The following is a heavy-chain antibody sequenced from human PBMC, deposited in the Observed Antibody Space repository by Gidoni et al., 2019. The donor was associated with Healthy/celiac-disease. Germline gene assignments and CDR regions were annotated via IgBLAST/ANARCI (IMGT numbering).Heavy chain of an antibody. CDR3: AHSITGTTWHY. CDR2: ICWDDDK. CDR1: GSSLSTNGGG. Sequence: QITLKESAPTLLKPTQTLTLTCTFSGSSLSTNGGGVGWIRQPPGKALEWLALICWDDDKRYSPSLKSRLTITKDTSKNQVVLTMTNMDPVDTATYYCAHSITGTTWHYWGQGTLVTVSS. J-gene: IGHJ4*02. D-gene: IGHD1-7*01. V-gene: IGHV2-5*02.